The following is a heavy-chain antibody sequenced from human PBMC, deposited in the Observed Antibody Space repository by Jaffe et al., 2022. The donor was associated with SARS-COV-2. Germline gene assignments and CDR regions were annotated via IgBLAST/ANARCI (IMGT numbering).Heavy chain of an antibody. CDR1: GFTLSSYA. CDR2: INGGGYET. CDR3: AKRRRDGRNSDLEF. V-gene: IGHV3-23*01. Sequence: EVQLLESGGGLAERGGSRTLSCAASGFTLSSYAMNWVRQAPGKGLEWVSDINGGGYETFYADSVKGRFTIARDVLKNTLYLQMNNLRPEDTAIYYCAKRRRDGRNSDLEFWGQGTLVTVSS. D-gene: IGHD1-1*01. J-gene: IGHJ4*01.